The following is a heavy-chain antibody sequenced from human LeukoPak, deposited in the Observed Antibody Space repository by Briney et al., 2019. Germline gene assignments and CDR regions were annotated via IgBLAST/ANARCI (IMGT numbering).Heavy chain of an antibody. Sequence: SVKVSCKASGGTFSSYAISWVRQAPGQGLEWMGGIIPIFGTANYAQKFQGRVTITADESTSTAYMELSSLRSEDTAVYYCAIDIVVVPAAILSNWFDPWGQGTLVTVSS. J-gene: IGHJ5*02. D-gene: IGHD2-2*01. CDR1: GGTFSSYA. V-gene: IGHV1-69*13. CDR2: IIPIFGTA. CDR3: AIDIVVVPAAILSNWFDP.